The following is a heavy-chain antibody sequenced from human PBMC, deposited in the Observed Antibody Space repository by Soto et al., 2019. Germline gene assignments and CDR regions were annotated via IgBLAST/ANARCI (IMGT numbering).Heavy chain of an antibody. J-gene: IGHJ3*02. Sequence: QVQLVQSGAEVQKPGSSVKVFCKASGGTFSSYTISWVRQAPGQGLEWMGRIIPILGIAKYAQKFQGRVKITADKSKSTAYMELISLRSEDTAVYYFARDLTSVDPVDPEDAFDIWGQGTMVTVSS. V-gene: IGHV1-69*08. CDR3: ARDLTSVDPVDPEDAFDI. D-gene: IGHD4-4*01. CDR2: IIPILGIA. CDR1: GGTFSSYT.